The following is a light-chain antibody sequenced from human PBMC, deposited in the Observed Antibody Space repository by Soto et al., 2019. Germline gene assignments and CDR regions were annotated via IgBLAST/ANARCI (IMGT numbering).Light chain of an antibody. CDR3: QQLNSNLIT. J-gene: IGKJ5*01. Sequence: DLTLTQSPSVLCPLLRHRVNIPYRASQGINRFLAWYQQKKGKDPKILIYAASTLQSGVTSRFSGSGSGTEFTFKIRSLQPEEFATDDGQQLNSNLITFGQGTRLEIK. V-gene: IGKV1-9*01. CDR2: AAS. CDR1: QGINRF.